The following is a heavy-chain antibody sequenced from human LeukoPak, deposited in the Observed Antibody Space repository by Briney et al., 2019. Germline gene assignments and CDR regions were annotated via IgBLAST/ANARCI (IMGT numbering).Heavy chain of an antibody. V-gene: IGHV3-33*01. CDR2: IWYDGSNK. D-gene: IGHD6-6*01. Sequence: GGSLRLSCAASGFTFSSYGMHWVRQAPGKGLEWVAVIWYDGSNKYYADSVKGRFTISRDNSKNTLYLQMNSLRAEDTAVYYCARERYSSSYYYYYGMDVWGQGTTVTVSS. J-gene: IGHJ6*02. CDR3: ARERYSSSYYYYYGMDV. CDR1: GFTFSSYG.